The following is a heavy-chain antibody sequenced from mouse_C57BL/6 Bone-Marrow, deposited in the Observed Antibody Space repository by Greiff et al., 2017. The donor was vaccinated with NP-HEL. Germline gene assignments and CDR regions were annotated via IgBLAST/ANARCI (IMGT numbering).Heavy chain of an antibody. CDR3: TIHITTKDFDY. CDR2: IDPEDGDT. D-gene: IGHD1-1*01. V-gene: IGHV14-1*01. CDR1: GFNIKDYY. Sequence: EVMLVESGAELVRPGASVKLSCTASGFNIKDYYMHWVRQRPEQGLEWIGRIDPEDGDTEYAPKFQGKATMTADTSSNTAYLQLSSLTSEDTAVYYCTIHITTKDFDYWGQGTTLTVSS. J-gene: IGHJ2*01.